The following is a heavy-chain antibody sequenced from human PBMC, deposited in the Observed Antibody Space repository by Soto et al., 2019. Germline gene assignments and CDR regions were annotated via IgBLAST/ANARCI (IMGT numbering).Heavy chain of an antibody. CDR1: GGSISSGGYY. V-gene: IGHV4-31*03. CDR3: ARGQDAIFSSSWYTDY. D-gene: IGHD6-13*01. J-gene: IGHJ4*02. CDR2: IYYSGST. Sequence: QVQLQESGPGLVKPSQTLSLTCTVSGGSISSGGYYWSWIRQHPGKGLEWIGYIYYSGSTYYNPSLKSRVTISVDTSKNQFSLKLSSVTAGDTAVYYCARGQDAIFSSSWYTDYWGQGTLVTVSS.